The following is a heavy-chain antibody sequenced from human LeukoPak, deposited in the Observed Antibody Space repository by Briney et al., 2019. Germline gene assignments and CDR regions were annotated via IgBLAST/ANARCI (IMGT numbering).Heavy chain of an antibody. J-gene: IGHJ4*02. CDR2: INPNSGGT. V-gene: IGHV1-2*02. CDR3: ARGGGRGWQLVY. D-gene: IGHD6-13*01. Sequence: ASVKLSCKASGYTFTFCDNYWGRLPQRQGLEWMGWINPNSGGTNYSQKFQGRVTMTRDTSISTAYMELSRVRSDDTAVYYCARGGGRGWQLVYWGQGTLVTVSS. CDR1: GYTFTFCD.